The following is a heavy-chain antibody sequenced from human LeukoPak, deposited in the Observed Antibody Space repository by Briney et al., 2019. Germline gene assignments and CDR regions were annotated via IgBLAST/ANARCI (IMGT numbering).Heavy chain of an antibody. V-gene: IGHV3-23*01. J-gene: IGHJ4*02. Sequence: GGSLRLSCAASVFTFKNYGMNWVRQAPWKGLEWVSYITGSGGSAYYADSVKGRFTISRDNSKNTLYLHMNSLKAEDTAVYYCAKSRSYDSSGYSFDYWGKGTLVTVSS. CDR1: VFTFKNYG. CDR3: AKSRSYDSSGYSFDY. D-gene: IGHD3-22*01. CDR2: ITGSGGSA.